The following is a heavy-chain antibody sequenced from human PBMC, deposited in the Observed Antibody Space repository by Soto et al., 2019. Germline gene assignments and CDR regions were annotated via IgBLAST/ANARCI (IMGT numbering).Heavy chain of an antibody. CDR2: IYHSGST. CDR3: ARAGGLGAVAVDY. D-gene: IGHD6-19*01. V-gene: IGHV4-30-2*01. Sequence: QLRLQEFGSGLVKPSQTLSLTCAVSGGSISSGGYSWSWIRQPPGKGLEWIGYIYHSGSTYYNPSLKSRVTISVDRSKNQFSLKLSSVTAADTAVYYCARAGGLGAVAVDYWGQGTLVTVSS. CDR1: GGSISSGGYS. J-gene: IGHJ4*02.